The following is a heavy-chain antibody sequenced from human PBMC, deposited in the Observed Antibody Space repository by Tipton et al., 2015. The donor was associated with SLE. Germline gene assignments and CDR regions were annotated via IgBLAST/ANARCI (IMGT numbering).Heavy chain of an antibody. CDR2: IYTSGPT. CDR1: GASINSGTYY. V-gene: IGHV4-61*02. D-gene: IGHD3-3*01. Sequence: LRLSCTVSGASINSGTYYWNWIRHPAGKGLEWIGRIYTSGPTNYSPSFESRVTFSFDMSKNQVSLKLNSVTAADTAVYYCARDLAIFGVVPFNYMDIWGKGTTVTVSS. J-gene: IGHJ6*03. CDR3: ARDLAIFGVVPFNYMDI.